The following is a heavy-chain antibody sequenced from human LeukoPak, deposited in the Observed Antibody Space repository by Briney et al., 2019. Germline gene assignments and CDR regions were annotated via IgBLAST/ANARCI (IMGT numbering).Heavy chain of an antibody. CDR3: ARSYGDYVWFSALDI. V-gene: IGHV4-34*01. Sequence: SETLSLTCAVHGGSFSGYYWSWIRQPPGEGLEWIGEINHSGSTNYNPSLKSRVTISVDTSKNQFSLKLSSVTAADTAVYYCARSYGDYVWFSALDIWGQGTMVTVSS. CDR2: INHSGST. CDR1: GGSFSGYY. D-gene: IGHD4-17*01. J-gene: IGHJ3*02.